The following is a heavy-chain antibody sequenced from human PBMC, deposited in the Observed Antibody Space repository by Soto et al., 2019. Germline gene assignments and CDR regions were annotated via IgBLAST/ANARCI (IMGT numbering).Heavy chain of an antibody. Sequence: SETLSLTCTVSGGSIRSHFWTWIRQPPGKGLEWVGYIVDNGGTNYNSSLKSRVTISVDTSKKQFSLKVSAVTAADTAVYYCARQSTAWPNFDSWGQGTLVTVSS. V-gene: IGHV4-59*11. J-gene: IGHJ4*02. CDR1: GGSIRSHF. D-gene: IGHD2-21*02. CDR3: ARQSTAWPNFDS. CDR2: IVDNGGT.